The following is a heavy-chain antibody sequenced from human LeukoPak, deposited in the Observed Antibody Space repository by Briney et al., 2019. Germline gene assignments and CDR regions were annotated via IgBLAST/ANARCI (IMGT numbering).Heavy chain of an antibody. CDR3: ARASGSGTGNLDV. CDR2: IYYSGST. J-gene: IGHJ6*04. D-gene: IGHD3-10*01. Sequence: SETLSLTCTVSGGSISSYYWSWIRQPPGKGLEWIGYIYYSGSTNYNPSLKSRVTISVDTSKNQFSLKLSSVTAADTAVYYCARASGSGTGNLDVWGTGTTVTVSS. V-gene: IGHV4-59*01. CDR1: GGSISSYY.